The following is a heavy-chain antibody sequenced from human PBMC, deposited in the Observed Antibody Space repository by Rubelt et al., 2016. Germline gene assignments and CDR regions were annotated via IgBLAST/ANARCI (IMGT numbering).Heavy chain of an antibody. CDR2: VTYGGDG. Sequence: QVHLQQWGTGLLKPSETLSLTCAVYGGSVSGYFWTWIRQAPGKGLEWVGEVTYGGDGKYNPSLKRRVTMSVDTSKHQFSLKLSAVTAADTAVYYCARETQPTVTTRGEVDYWGQGTLVTVSP. CDR1: GGSVSGYF. V-gene: IGHV4-34*01. D-gene: IGHD4-17*01. J-gene: IGHJ4*02. CDR3: ARETQPTVTTRGEVDY.